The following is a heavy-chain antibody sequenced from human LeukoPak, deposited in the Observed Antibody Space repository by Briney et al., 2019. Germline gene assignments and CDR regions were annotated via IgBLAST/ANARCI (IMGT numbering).Heavy chain of an antibody. V-gene: IGHV3-23*01. CDR1: GFTFSNYA. J-gene: IGHJ4*02. Sequence: GGSLRLSCEASGFTFSNYAMNWVRQAPGKGLEWVSSISRSGAYAHYADSVKGRFTISRDNSNSTLFLQMNSLRGDDTAVYYCVRGASHLAYWGQGTLVTASS. D-gene: IGHD4/OR15-4a*01. CDR2: ISRSGAYA. CDR3: VRGASHLAY.